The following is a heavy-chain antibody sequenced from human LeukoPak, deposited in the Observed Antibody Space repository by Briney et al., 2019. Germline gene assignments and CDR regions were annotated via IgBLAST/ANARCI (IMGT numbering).Heavy chain of an antibody. J-gene: IGHJ4*02. D-gene: IGHD4-17*01. CDR3: ARGLYGDFYFDY. CDR2: IYYSGST. Sequence: SETLSLTCTVSGGSVSSGSCYWSWIRQPPGKGLEWIGYIYYSGSTKYNPSLKSRVTISVDMSKNQFSLKLSSVTAADTAVYYCARGLYGDFYFDYWGQGTLVTVSS. CDR1: GGSVSSGSCY. V-gene: IGHV4-61*01.